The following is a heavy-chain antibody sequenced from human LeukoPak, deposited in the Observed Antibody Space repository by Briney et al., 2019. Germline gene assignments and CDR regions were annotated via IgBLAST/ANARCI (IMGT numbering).Heavy chain of an antibody. V-gene: IGHV1-2*06. Sequence: ASVKVSCKASGYTFTGYYMHWVRQAPGQGLEWMGRINPNSGGTNYAQKFQGRVTMTRDTSISTAYMELSRLRSDDTAVYYCARPPEPGYYDTPDHFDYWGQGTLVTVSS. CDR1: GYTFTGYY. D-gene: IGHD3-22*01. J-gene: IGHJ4*02. CDR3: ARPPEPGYYDTPDHFDY. CDR2: INPNSGGT.